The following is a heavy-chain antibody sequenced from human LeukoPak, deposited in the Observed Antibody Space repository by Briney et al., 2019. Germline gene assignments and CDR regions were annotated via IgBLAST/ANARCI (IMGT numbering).Heavy chain of an antibody. CDR1: GFTFSSYW. Sequence: GALRLSCAASGFTFSSYWMSWVRQAPGKGLEWVANIKQGGSEKYYVDSVKGRFTISRDNAKNSLYLQMNSLRAEDTAVYYCARDGYDFWSGIDYWGQGTLVTVSS. J-gene: IGHJ4*02. V-gene: IGHV3-7*01. CDR2: IKQGGSEK. CDR3: ARDGYDFWSGIDY. D-gene: IGHD3-3*01.